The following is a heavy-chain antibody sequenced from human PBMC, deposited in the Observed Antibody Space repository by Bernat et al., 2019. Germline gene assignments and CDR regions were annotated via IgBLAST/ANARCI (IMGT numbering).Heavy chain of an antibody. J-gene: IGHJ4*02. Sequence: EVQLVESGGGLVQPGGSLRLSCAATGFTFRYHWMSWVRQAPGKGLQWVASIRPDGSDTRCVDSVKGRFTISRDNAQNSLFLDMNSLRVEDTAVYYCARLPGLSTYYDYWGQGALVTVSS. CDR2: IRPDGSDT. CDR3: ARLPGLSTYYDY. D-gene: IGHD2-21*01. CDR1: GFTFRYHW. V-gene: IGHV3-7*01.